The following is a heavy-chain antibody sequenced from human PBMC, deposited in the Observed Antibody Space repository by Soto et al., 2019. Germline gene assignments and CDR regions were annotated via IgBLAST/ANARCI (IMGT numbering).Heavy chain of an antibody. CDR2: IYYSGST. J-gene: IGHJ6*02. CDR3: ARDRGTGMHYYYYYGMDV. Sequence: QVQLQESGPGLVKPSQTLSLTCTVSGGSISSGDYYWSWIRQPPGKGLEWIGYIYYSGSTYYNPSLKSRVTISVDTSKNQCSLKLSSVTAADTAVYYCARDRGTGMHYYYYYGMDVWGQGTTVTVSS. D-gene: IGHD1-1*01. CDR1: GGSISSGDYY. V-gene: IGHV4-30-4*01.